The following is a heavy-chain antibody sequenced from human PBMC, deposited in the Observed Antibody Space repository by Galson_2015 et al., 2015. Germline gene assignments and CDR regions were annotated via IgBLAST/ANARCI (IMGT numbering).Heavy chain of an antibody. J-gene: IGHJ6*03. V-gene: IGHV3-15*01. CDR3: TSCYGPCYYYYYMDV. Sequence: SLRLSCAASGFTFSNAWMSWVRQAPGKGLEWVGRIKSKTDGGTTDYAAPVKGRFTISRDDSKNTLYLQMNSLKTEDTAVYYCTSCYGPCYYYYYMDVWGKGTTVTVSS. D-gene: IGHD2-2*01. CDR2: IKSKTDGGTT. CDR1: GFTFSNAW.